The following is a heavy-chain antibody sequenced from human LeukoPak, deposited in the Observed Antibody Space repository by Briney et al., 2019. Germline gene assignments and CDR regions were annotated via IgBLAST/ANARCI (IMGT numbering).Heavy chain of an antibody. CDR2: INHSGST. D-gene: IGHD6-19*01. Sequence: SETLSLTCAVYGGSFSGYYWSWIRQPPGKGLEWIGEINHSGSTNYNPSLKSRVTISVDTSKNQFSLKLSSVTTADTAVYYCARGARGWYLRYWGQGTLVTVSS. CDR1: GGSFSGYY. J-gene: IGHJ4*02. CDR3: ARGARGWYLRY. V-gene: IGHV4-34*01.